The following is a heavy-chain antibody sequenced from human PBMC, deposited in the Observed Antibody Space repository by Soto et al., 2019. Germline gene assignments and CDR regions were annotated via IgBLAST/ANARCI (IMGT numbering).Heavy chain of an antibody. D-gene: IGHD6-13*01. CDR3: AIPGAGDFDY. V-gene: IGHV4-4*02. CDR2: IYHSGTT. CDR1: GASISNTDW. J-gene: IGHJ4*02. Sequence: SETLSPTCAVSGASISNTDWWTWVRQPPGKGLEWIGEIYHSGTTNCDPSLKSRVTISLDKSKSQFSLKLTSVTAADTAVYYCAIPGAGDFDYWGQGTLVTVSS.